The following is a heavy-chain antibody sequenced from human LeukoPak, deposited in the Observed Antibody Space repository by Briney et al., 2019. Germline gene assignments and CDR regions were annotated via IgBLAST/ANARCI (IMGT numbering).Heavy chain of an antibody. Sequence: QAGGSLRLSCAASGFTFDDYAMHWVRQAPGKGLEWVSGISWNSGSIGYADSVKGRFTISRDNAKNSLYLQMNSLRAEDTALYYCAKEGTIVGADDAFDIWGQGTMVIVSS. CDR1: GFTFDDYA. CDR2: ISWNSGSI. J-gene: IGHJ3*02. V-gene: IGHV3-9*01. CDR3: AKEGTIVGADDAFDI. D-gene: IGHD1-26*01.